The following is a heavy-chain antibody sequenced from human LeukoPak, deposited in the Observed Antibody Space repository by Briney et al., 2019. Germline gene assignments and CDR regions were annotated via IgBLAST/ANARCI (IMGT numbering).Heavy chain of an antibody. CDR1: GSTFAVYY. Sequence: ASVKVSCKASGSTFAVYYVHWVRQAPGQGLEWMGGINPSSGSTNYVQKFQGRLTMTRDTSISTAYMDLSSLRSDDTAVYYCARDHGPYYDIPLHYWGQGTLVTVSS. CDR2: INPSSGST. D-gene: IGHD3-22*01. J-gene: IGHJ4*02. V-gene: IGHV1-2*02. CDR3: ARDHGPYYDIPLHY.